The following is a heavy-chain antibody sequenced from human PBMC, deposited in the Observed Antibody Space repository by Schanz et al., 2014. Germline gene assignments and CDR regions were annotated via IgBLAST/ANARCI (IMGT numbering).Heavy chain of an antibody. Sequence: EVQLLESGGGLVQPGGSLRLSCLASGFAFSSYAMCWVRQAPGKGLEWVSAISGGGGTTYYADSVKGRFTISRDNAKNSLYLEMNSLRAEDTALYYCARDRRNADLDYWGQGTLVTVSS. CDR1: GFAFSSYA. J-gene: IGHJ4*02. D-gene: IGHD1-1*01. V-gene: IGHV3-23*01. CDR3: ARDRRNADLDY. CDR2: ISGGGGTT.